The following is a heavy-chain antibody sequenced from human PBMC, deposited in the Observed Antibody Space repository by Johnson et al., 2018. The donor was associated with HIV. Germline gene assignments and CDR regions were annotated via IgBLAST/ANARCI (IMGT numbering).Heavy chain of an antibody. V-gene: IGHV3-13*01. Sequence: VQLVESGGGLVQPGGSLRLSCAASGFTFSSYDMHWVRQATGKGLEWVSAIGTAGDTYYPGSVKGRFTISRENAKNSLHLQMNSLSAEDTAVYYCAKDSDGWFGDQTVNAFDIWGQGTMVTVSS. CDR3: AKDSDGWFGDQTVNAFDI. J-gene: IGHJ3*02. CDR2: IGTAGDT. D-gene: IGHD3-10*01. CDR1: GFTFSSYD.